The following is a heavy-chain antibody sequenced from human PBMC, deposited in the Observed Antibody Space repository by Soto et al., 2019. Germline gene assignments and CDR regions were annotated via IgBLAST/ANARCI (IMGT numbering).Heavy chain of an antibody. V-gene: IGHV4-59*12. CDR2: IYYSGST. Sequence: SETLSLTCTVSGGSISSYYWSWIRQPPGKGLEWIGYIYYSGSTNYNPSLKSRVTISVDTSKNQFSLKLSSVTAADTAVYYCARVGLRAWYHYGIDVSCQATTVS. CDR3: ARVGLRAWYHYGIDV. D-gene: IGHD4-17*01. J-gene: IGHJ6*02. CDR1: GGSISSYY.